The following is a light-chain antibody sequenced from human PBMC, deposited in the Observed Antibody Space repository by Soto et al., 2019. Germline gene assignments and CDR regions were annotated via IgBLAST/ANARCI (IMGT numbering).Light chain of an antibody. J-gene: IGKJ5*01. CDR2: DTS. V-gene: IGKV3-11*01. CDR1: QTVRNNY. CDR3: QQRNSWPPTFT. Sequence: EFVLTQSPGTLSLSPGERATLSCRASQTVRNNYLAWYQQKPGQAPRLLIYDTSIRATGIPARFSGSGSGTDFTLTISSLEPEDFAVYYCQQRNSWPPTFTFGQGTRLEIK.